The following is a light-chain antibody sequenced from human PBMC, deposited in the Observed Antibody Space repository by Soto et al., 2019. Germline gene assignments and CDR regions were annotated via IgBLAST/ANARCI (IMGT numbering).Light chain of an antibody. Sequence: DIQMTQSPSSLSASVGDRVTITCRASQDISVYLAWYQQKPGKVPKLLIYSASTLQSGVPSRFSGSGSGSDFTLTISSLQPEDVATYYCQKFNTAPLTFGQGTRLES. CDR2: SAS. CDR1: QDISVY. CDR3: QKFNTAPLT. V-gene: IGKV1-27*01. J-gene: IGKJ5*01.